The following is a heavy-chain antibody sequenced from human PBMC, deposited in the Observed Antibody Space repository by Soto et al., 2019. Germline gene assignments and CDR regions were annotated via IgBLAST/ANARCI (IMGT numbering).Heavy chain of an antibody. CDR1: GGTFSSYA. J-gene: IGHJ6*02. CDR2: IIPIFGTA. V-gene: IGHV1-69*13. CDR3: ARHPPRITMIVPYGMDV. Sequence: EASVKVSCKASGGTFSSYAISWVRQAPGQGLEWMGGIIPIFGTANYAQKFQGRVTITADESTSTAYMELSSLRSEDTAVYYCARHPPRITMIVPYGMDVWGQGTTVTVSS. D-gene: IGHD3-22*01.